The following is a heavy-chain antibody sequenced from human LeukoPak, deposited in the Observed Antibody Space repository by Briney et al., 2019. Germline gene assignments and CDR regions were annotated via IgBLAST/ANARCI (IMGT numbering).Heavy chain of an antibody. CDR3: GRVMGGATRPWCHFDY. CDR2: IYYSGST. V-gene: IGHV4-31*03. CDR1: GGSISSGGYY. J-gene: IGHJ4*02. Sequence: PSETLSLTCTVSGGSISSGGYYWSWIRQHPGKGLEWIGYIYYSGSTYYNPSLKSRVTISVDTSKNQFSLKLSSVTAADTAVYYCGRVMGGATRPWCHFDYGGRGTLVPVSS. D-gene: IGHD1-26*01.